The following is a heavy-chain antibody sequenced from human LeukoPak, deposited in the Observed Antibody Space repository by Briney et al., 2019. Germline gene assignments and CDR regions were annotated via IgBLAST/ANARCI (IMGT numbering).Heavy chain of an antibody. CDR1: GGSISSGGYY. D-gene: IGHD3-22*01. Sequence: SETLSLTCTVSGGSISSGGYYWSWIRQPPGKGLEWIGYIYHSGSTYYNPSLKSRVTISVDTSKNQFSLKLSSVTAADTAVYYCARVQDSSGLGTVYWGQGTLVTVSS. CDR3: ARVQDSSGLGTVY. V-gene: IGHV4-30-2*01. J-gene: IGHJ4*02. CDR2: IYHSGST.